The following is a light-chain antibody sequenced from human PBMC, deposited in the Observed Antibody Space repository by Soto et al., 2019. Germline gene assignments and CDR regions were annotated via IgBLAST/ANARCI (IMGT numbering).Light chain of an antibody. J-gene: IGLJ1*01. CDR3: LLSYSGARGV. CDR1: TGAVTSGHY. CDR2: DTS. V-gene: IGLV7-46*01. Sequence: QAVVTQEPSLTVSPGETVTLTCGSSTGAVTSGHYPYWFQQKPGQAPRTLIYDTSNKHSWTPARFSGSLLGGKAALTLSGAQPEDEAEYYCLLSYSGARGVFGTGTKLTVL.